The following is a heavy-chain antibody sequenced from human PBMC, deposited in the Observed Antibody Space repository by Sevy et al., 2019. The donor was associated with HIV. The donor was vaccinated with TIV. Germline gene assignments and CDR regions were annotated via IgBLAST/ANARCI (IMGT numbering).Heavy chain of an antibody. J-gene: IGHJ6*02. Sequence: ASVKVSCKASEYTFTSYYMHWVRQAPGQGLEWMRIINPSGGKTIYAQKFQGRVTMTRDTSTSTVYMELSSLRSEDTAVYYCARDRARITGSYYYGMDVWGQGTTVTVSS. V-gene: IGHV1-46*01. CDR3: ARDRARITGSYYYGMDV. D-gene: IGHD2-15*01. CDR2: INPSGGKT. CDR1: EYTFTSYY.